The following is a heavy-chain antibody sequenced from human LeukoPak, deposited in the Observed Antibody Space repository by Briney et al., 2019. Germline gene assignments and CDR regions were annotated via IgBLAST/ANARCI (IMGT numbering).Heavy chain of an antibody. V-gene: IGHV1-69*13. D-gene: IGHD3-10*01. CDR2: IIPIFGTA. Sequence: ASVKVSCKASGGTFSGYAISWVRQAPGQGLEWMGGIIPIFGTANYAQKFQGRVTITADESTSTAYMELSSLRSEDTAVYYCARDPYLNHYGSGSYYSNWFDPWGQGTLVTVSS. CDR1: GGTFSGYA. J-gene: IGHJ5*02. CDR3: ARDPYLNHYGSGSYYSNWFDP.